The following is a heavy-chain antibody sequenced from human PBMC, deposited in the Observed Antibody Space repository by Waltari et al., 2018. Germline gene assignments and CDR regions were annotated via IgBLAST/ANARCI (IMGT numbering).Heavy chain of an antibody. Sequence: QIQLVQSGAEVKRPGASVKVSCKGIEYTFTAYYLHWVRRAHGQGLEWRGWINPDSGDTIYAQNFLVRVTMTRDRSISTAYMELTRLRSDDTAIYYCARGGRFREFNYLDYWGQGSPFTVSS. V-gene: IGHV1-2*02. CDR1: EYTFTAYY. CDR3: ARGGRFREFNYLDY. J-gene: IGHJ4*02. D-gene: IGHD3-10*01. CDR2: INPDSGDT.